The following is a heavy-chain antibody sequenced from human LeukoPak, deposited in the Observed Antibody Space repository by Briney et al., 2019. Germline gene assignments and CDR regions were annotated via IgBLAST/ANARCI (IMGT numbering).Heavy chain of an antibody. CDR3: ARGNYKSSGSFDY. Sequence: GGSLRLSCAASGFTFSSYWMSWVRQAPGKGLECVANIKKDGSQTFYVDSVKGRFTISRDNSKNTLYLHMDSLRAEDTAVYYCARGNYKSSGSFDYWGQGTLVTVSS. CDR1: GFTFSSYW. D-gene: IGHD6-19*01. CDR2: IKKDGSQT. J-gene: IGHJ4*02. V-gene: IGHV3-7*02.